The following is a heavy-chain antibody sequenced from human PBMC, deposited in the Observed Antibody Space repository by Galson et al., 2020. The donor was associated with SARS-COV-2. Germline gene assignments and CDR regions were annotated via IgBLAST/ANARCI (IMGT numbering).Heavy chain of an antibody. CDR3: ARESRRYSRGGLVYYFMDV. D-gene: IGHD6-19*01. Sequence: SETLSLTCTVSGGSISSGSYYWSWIRQPAGKGLEWIGRIYTSGSTNYNPSLKSRVTISVDTSKNQFSLKLSSVTAADTAVYYCARESRRYSRGGLVYYFMDVGGKGTTVTISS. CDR1: GGSISSGSYY. V-gene: IGHV4-61*02. J-gene: IGHJ6*03. CDR2: IYTSGST.